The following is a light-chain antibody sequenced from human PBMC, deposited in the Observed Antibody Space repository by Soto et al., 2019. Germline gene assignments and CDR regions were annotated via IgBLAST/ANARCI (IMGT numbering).Light chain of an antibody. V-gene: IGKV2D-29*02. J-gene: IGKJ5*01. Sequence: EIVVTQNPLSLPVTPGEPASISCRSSHSLLHSSGYNYLDWYLQKPGQSPQLLIYEVSTRVSGVPDRFSGSGSGTDFTLEISRVETDDVGIYYCMQSTQLPPTFGQGRLLEV. CDR2: EVS. CDR1: HSLLHSSGYNY. CDR3: MQSTQLPPT.